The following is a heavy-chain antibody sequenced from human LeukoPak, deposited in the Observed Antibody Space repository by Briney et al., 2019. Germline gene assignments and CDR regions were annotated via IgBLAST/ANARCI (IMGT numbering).Heavy chain of an antibody. CDR1: GGSISSYY. D-gene: IGHD2/OR15-2a*01. J-gene: IGHJ6*02. Sequence: PSETLSLTCTVSGGSISSYYWSWIRQPPGKGLEWIGYIYYSGSTNYNPSLQSRVTISVDTSKNQFSLKLSSVTAADTAVYYCARAVLHQPYYYYGMDVWGQGTTVTVFS. V-gene: IGHV4-59*01. CDR2: IYYSGST. CDR3: ARAVLHQPYYYYGMDV.